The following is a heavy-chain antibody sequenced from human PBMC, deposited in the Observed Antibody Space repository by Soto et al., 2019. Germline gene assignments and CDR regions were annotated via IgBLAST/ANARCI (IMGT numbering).Heavy chain of an antibody. CDR1: GGTFSSYA. Sequence: QVQLVQSGAEVKKPGSSVKVSCKASGGTFSSYAISWVRQAPGQGLQWMGGIIPIFGTANYAQKFQARVTITADESTSTAYMELSSLRSGDTAVYYCARVVGATTAVAFDIWGQGTMVTVSS. CDR2: IIPIFGTA. CDR3: ARVVGATTAVAFDI. D-gene: IGHD1-26*01. J-gene: IGHJ3*02. V-gene: IGHV1-69*01.